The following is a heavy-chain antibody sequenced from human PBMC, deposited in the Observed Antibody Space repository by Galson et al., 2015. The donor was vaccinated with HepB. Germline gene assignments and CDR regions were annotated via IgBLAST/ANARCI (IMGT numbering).Heavy chain of an antibody. CDR1: GYSFTSYW. J-gene: IGHJ3*02. V-gene: IGHV5-51*03. CDR3: ARSHSPRGPDAFDI. CDR2: IYPGDSDT. Sequence: QSGAEVKKPGESLKISCKGSGYSFTSYWIGWVHQMPGKGLEWMGIIYPGDSDTRYSPSFQGQVTMSADKSISTAYLQWSSLKASDSAVFYCARSHSPRGPDAFDIWGQGTMVTVSS. D-gene: IGHD2-21*01.